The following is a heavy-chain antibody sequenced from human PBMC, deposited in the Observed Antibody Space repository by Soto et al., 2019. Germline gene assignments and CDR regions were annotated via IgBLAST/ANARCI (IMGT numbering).Heavy chain of an antibody. V-gene: IGHV3-33*01. CDR3: ARDLNRFGELYFDY. J-gene: IGHJ4*02. CDR2: IWDDGSNK. CDR1: EFTFSSYG. Sequence: GGSLRLSSAVSEFTFSSYGMHWVRQDAGKGLEWVAVIWDDGSNKYYADSVKGRFTISRDNSKNTLYLQMNSLRAEDTAVYYCARDLNRFGELYFDYWGQGTLVTVSS. D-gene: IGHD3-10*01.